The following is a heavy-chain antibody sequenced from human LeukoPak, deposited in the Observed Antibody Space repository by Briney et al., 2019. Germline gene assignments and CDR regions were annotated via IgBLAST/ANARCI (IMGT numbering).Heavy chain of an antibody. CDR1: GLTFSSYS. V-gene: IGHV3-23*01. J-gene: IGHJ4*02. D-gene: IGHD6-13*01. CDR3: AKDAAGPEY. Sequence: PAGGSLRLSCVVSGLTFSSYSMSWVRQAPGKGLDWVSGISASGGDTWYPDSVKGRFTISRDNSKNTLFLQMSSLRVEDTAMYYCAKDAAGPEYWGQGTLVTVSS. CDR2: ISASGGDT.